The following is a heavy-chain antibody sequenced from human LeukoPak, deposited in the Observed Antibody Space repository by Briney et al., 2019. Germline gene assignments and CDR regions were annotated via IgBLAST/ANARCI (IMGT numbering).Heavy chain of an antibody. CDR2: ISASGGST. V-gene: IGHV3-23*01. D-gene: IGHD2-8*01. CDR1: GFTFSSYA. CDR3: AKEYCTNGVCNWYFDL. J-gene: IGHJ2*01. Sequence: PGGSLRLSCAASGFTFSSYAMSWVRQAPGKGLEWVSSISASGGSTYYADSLKGRFTISRDNSKNTLYLQMNSLRAEDTAVYYCAKEYCTNGVCNWYFDLWGRGTLVTVSS.